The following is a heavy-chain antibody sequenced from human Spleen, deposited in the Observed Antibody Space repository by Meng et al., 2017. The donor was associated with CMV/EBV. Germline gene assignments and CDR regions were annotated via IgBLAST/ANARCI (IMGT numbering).Heavy chain of an antibody. CDR1: GYCFTSNG. J-gene: IGHJ4*02. V-gene: IGHV1-18*01. CDR3: ARRIAAAGPLYYFDY. D-gene: IGHD6-13*01. CDR2: ISAYNGNT. Sequence: SGYCFTSNGISWVRQAPGQGLEWMGWISAYNGNTNYAQKLQGRVTMTTDTSTSTAYMELRSLRSDDTAVYYCARRIAAAGPLYYFDYWGQGTLVTVSS.